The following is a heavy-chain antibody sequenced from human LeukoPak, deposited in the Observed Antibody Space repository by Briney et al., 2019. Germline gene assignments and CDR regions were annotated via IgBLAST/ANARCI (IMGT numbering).Heavy chain of an antibody. Sequence: SETLSLTCTVTGGSISRYYWNWIRQPPGKGLEWIGNIYYSGSTNCNPPLKSRVTISVDTSKNQFSLKLRSVTAADTAVYYCAIVKDYPSGRYYFDYWGQGTLVTVSS. V-gene: IGHV4-59*01. D-gene: IGHD4-11*01. CDR1: GGSISRYY. J-gene: IGHJ4*02. CDR2: IYYSGST. CDR3: AIVKDYPSGRYYFDY.